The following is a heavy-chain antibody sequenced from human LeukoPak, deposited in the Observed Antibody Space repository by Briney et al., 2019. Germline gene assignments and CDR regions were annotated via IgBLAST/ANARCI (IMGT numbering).Heavy chain of an antibody. J-gene: IGHJ4*02. D-gene: IGHD6-19*01. CDR3: ARAIAVAALVADY. CDR2: IWYDGSNK. V-gene: IGHV3-33*01. CDR1: GFTFSSYG. Sequence: PGGSLRLSCAASGFTFSSYGMHWVRQAPGKGLEWVAVIWYDGSNKYYADSVKGRFTISRDNSKNTLYLQMNSLRAEDTAVYYCARAIAVAALVADYWGQGTLITVSS.